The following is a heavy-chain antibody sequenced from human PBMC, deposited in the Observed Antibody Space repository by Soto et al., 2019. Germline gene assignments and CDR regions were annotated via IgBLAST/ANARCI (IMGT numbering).Heavy chain of an antibody. CDR1: GFTFSRYS. CDR2: ISNDGSIT. D-gene: IGHD2-15*01. Sequence: QVQLVESGGGVVQPGRSLRLSCAASGFTFSRYSMYWVRQAPAEVLELISVISNDGSITYYADSVKGRFTVSRDNSKNTLYLQMNSLRAEDTTVYYCARETDGIANYWCQGAMV. CDR3: ARETDGIANY. V-gene: IGHV3-30-3*01. J-gene: IGHJ4*02.